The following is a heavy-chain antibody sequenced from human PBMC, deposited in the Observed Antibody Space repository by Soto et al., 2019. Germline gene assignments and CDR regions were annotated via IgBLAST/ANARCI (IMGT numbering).Heavy chain of an antibody. V-gene: IGHV4-59*08. CDR3: ARVPYSYGYPYYYGMDG. D-gene: IGHD5-18*01. CDR2: IYYSGST. Sequence: SETLSLTCTVSGGSISSDYWSWIRQPPGKGLEWIGYIYYSGSTYYNPSLKSRVTISVDTSKNQFSLKLSSVTAADTAVYYCARVPYSYGYPYYYGMDGWGQGTTVTVSS. J-gene: IGHJ6*02. CDR1: GGSISSDY.